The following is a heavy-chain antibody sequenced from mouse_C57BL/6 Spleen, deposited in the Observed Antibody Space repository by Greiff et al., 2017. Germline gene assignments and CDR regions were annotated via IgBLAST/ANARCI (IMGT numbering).Heavy chain of an antibody. CDR2: IDPETGGT. CDR1: GYTFTDYE. CDR3: TRHYYGSSYVAWFAY. V-gene: IGHV1-15*01. Sequence: VQLQQSGAELVRPGASVTLSCKASGYTFTDYEMHWVKQTPVHGLEWIGAIDPETGGTAYNQKFKGKAILTADKSSSTAYMELRSLTSEDSAVYYCTRHYYGSSYVAWFAYWGQGTLVTVSA. D-gene: IGHD1-1*01. J-gene: IGHJ3*01.